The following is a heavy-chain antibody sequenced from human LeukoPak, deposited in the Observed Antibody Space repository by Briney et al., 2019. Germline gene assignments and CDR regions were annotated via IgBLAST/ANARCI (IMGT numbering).Heavy chain of an antibody. D-gene: IGHD3-10*01. CDR1: GYTFTSYY. CDR2: MNPNSGNT. J-gene: IGHJ6*02. CDR3: ARDLGPGDGMDV. Sequence: GASVKVSCKASGYTFTSYYMHWVRQATGQGLEWMGWMNPNSGNTGYAQKFQGRVTITRNTSISTAYMELSSLRSEDTAVYYCARDLGPGDGMDVWGQGTTVTVSS. V-gene: IGHV1-8*03.